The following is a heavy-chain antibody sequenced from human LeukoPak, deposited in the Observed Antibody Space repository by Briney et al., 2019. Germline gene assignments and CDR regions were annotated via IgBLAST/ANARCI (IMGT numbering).Heavy chain of an antibody. CDR1: GDSISGYY. D-gene: IGHD3-10*01. CDR2: IRYSGST. J-gene: IGHJ4*02. Sequence: SETLSLTCTVSGDSISGYYWSWIRQPPGRELEYIGFIRYSGSTKYNPSLQSRVTMPVDTSKNQFSLKLTSVTAADTAVYYCARHKNSGTYPLDFWGQGTLVTVSS. CDR3: ARHKNSGTYPLDF. V-gene: IGHV4-59*08.